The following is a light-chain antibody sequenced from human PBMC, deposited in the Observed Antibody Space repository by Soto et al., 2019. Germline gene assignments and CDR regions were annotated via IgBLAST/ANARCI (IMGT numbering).Light chain of an antibody. CDR2: AAS. J-gene: IGKJ1*01. CDR3: QKYNIAPWT. V-gene: IGKV1-27*01. Sequence: DIQMTQSPSSLSAYVGDRVTITCRASQAISNYLAWYQQKPGKVPKLLIYAASTFQSGVPSRFSGSGSGTDFTLTISSLQPEDVATYYCQKYNIAPWTFGQGTKVEIK. CDR1: QAISNY.